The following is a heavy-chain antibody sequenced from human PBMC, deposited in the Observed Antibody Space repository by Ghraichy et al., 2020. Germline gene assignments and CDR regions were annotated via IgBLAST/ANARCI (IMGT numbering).Heavy chain of an antibody. D-gene: IGHD3-22*01. V-gene: IGHV3-21*01. J-gene: IGHJ4*02. CDR1: GFTFSNYN. CDR2: MSSSSSYK. CDR3: ARISCSGYSCYSDY. Sequence: GGSLRLSCVASGFTFSNYNMNWVRQAPGKGLEWVSGMSSSSSYKYYSDSLKGRFIISRDNTEDSLFLEMNSLRAEDTAVYYCARISCSGYSCYSDYWGQGVQVTVSS.